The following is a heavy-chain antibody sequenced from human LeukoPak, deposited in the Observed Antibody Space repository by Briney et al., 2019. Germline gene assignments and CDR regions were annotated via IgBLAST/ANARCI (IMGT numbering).Heavy chain of an antibody. Sequence: TGGSLRLSCAASGFTFSTYSMNWVRQAPGKGLEWVSSISVDSHYIYYTDSMRGRFTVSRDNTKSSLYLQMNSLRAEDTAVYYCAPGCSGGSCLVSWGQGTLVTVSP. D-gene: IGHD2-15*01. CDR3: APGCSGGSCLVS. J-gene: IGHJ5*02. CDR1: GFTFSTYS. CDR2: ISVDSHYI. V-gene: IGHV3-21*01.